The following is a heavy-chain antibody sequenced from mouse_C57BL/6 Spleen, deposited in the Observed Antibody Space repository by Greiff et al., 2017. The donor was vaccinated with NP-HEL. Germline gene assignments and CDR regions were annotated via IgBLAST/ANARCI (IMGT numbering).Heavy chain of an antibody. D-gene: IGHD1-1*01. CDR2: IDPNSGGT. V-gene: IGHV1-72*01. J-gene: IGHJ4*01. Sequence: QVQLKQPGAELVKPGASVKLSCKASGYTFTSYWMHWVKQRPGRGLEWIGRIDPNSGGTKYNEKFKSKATLTVDKPSSTAYMQLSSLTSEDSAVYYCARSLYYGSSYDYAMDYWGQGTSVTVSS. CDR3: ARSLYYGSSYDYAMDY. CDR1: GYTFTSYW.